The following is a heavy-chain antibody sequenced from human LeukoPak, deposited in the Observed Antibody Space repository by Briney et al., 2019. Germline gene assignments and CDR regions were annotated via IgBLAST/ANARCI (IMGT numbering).Heavy chain of an antibody. Sequence: ASVNVSCKASGYAFTSYHIHWMRQAPGQGLGWMGIIIPSSGSTTYAQKFQGRVTMTRDTSTSTVYMELSSLTSDDTAVYFCARSDYNDYRGLGFWGQGTLVTVSS. CDR2: IIPSSGST. J-gene: IGHJ4*02. CDR1: GYAFTSYH. D-gene: IGHD4-11*01. V-gene: IGHV1-46*01. CDR3: ARSDYNDYRGLGF.